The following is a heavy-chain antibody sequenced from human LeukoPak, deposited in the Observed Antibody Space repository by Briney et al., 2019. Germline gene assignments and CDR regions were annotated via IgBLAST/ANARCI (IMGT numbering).Heavy chain of an antibody. J-gene: IGHJ6*03. CDR1: GGSISSYY. Sequence: SETLSLTCTVSGGSISSYYWSWIRQPPGKGLEWIGYIYYSGSTNYNPSLKSRVTISVDTSKNQFSLKLSSVTAADTAVYSCGRELWKPYGAYYYYYMDVWGKGTTVTVSS. CDR2: IYYSGST. V-gene: IGHV4-59*01. CDR3: GRELWKPYGAYYYYYMDV. D-gene: IGHD1-1*01.